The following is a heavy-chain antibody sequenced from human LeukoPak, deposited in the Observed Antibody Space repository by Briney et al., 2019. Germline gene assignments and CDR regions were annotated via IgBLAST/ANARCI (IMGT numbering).Heavy chain of an antibody. Sequence: PGGSLRLSCAASAFTFDDYGMRWVRQAPGNGLEWGSGINWNGGSTGYADSVKGRFTISRDNAKNSLYLQMNSLRAEDTALYYCATPYYYDSSGYYVYWGQGTLVTVSS. CDR1: AFTFDDYG. J-gene: IGHJ4*02. CDR3: ATPYYYDSSGYYVY. CDR2: INWNGGST. V-gene: IGHV3-20*04. D-gene: IGHD3-22*01.